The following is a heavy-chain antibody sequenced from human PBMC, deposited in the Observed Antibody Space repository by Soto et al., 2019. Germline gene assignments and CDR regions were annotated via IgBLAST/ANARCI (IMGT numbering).Heavy chain of an antibody. CDR2: ISDGGRFT. J-gene: IGHJ4*02. V-gene: IGHV3-23*01. CDR1: VFTFSSSV. CDR3: AKSGPTNYFDY. D-gene: IGHD1-26*01. Sequence: WWSLRLSCSASVFTFSSSVMNWFRQAPGKGLQWVSGISDGGRFTYYAESVKGRFTISRDDSKRMLFLQMNSLRAEDTAVYYCAKSGPTNYFDYWGPGSLVTVSS.